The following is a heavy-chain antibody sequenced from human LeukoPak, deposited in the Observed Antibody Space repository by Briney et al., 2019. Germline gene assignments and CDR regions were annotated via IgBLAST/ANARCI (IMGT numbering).Heavy chain of an antibody. CDR2: IYYSGSA. D-gene: IGHD3-22*01. CDR3: ARGAPIDSSGYRDPSFDY. V-gene: IGHV4-59*01. Sequence: SETLSLTCTVSGGSISTYYWTWIRQPPGKGLEWIGYIYYSGSANYNPSLQSRVTISVDMSKNQFSLKLSSVTAADTAVYYCARGAPIDSSGYRDPSFDYWGQGTLVTVSS. CDR1: GGSISTYY. J-gene: IGHJ4*02.